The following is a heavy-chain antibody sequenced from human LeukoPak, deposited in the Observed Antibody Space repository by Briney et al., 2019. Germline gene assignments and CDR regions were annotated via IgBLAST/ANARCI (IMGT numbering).Heavy chain of an antibody. V-gene: IGHV3-7*01. CDR3: AELGITMIGGV. D-gene: IGHD3-10*02. J-gene: IGHJ6*04. CDR1: GFIFRDFS. CDR2: MNEYGSEI. Sequence: GGSLRLSCSVSGFIFRDFSMSWVRQAPGKGLEWVAKMNEYGSEIFYVDSVKGRFTICRDNGKNSLYLQMNRLRAEDTAVYYCAELGITMIGGVWGKGTTVTISS.